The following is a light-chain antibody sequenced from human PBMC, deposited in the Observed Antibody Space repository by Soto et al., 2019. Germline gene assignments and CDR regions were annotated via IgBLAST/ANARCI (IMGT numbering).Light chain of an antibody. V-gene: IGKV2-30*01. CDR3: VQATHWPPT. CDR2: KAS. Sequence: DVVMTQSPLSLPVTLGQPASISCRSSRSLVYSDGNAYLNWFQQRPGQSPRRLIYKASNRDSGVPDRFSGSGSRTDFTLQISRVEAEEVGVYYCVQATHWPPTFVRGTRVEIK. J-gene: IGKJ1*01. CDR1: RSLVYSDGNAY.